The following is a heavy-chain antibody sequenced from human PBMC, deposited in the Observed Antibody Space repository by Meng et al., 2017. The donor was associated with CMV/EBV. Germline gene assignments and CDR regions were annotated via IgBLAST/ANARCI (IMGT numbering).Heavy chain of an antibody. J-gene: IGHJ4*02. D-gene: IGHD2-2*02. CDR2: IYPGDSDT. V-gene: IGHV5-51*01. CDR3: ARHLRYCSSTSCYIGDY. Sequence: GESLKISCKGSGYSFTSYWIGWVRQMPGKGLEWMGIIYPGDSDTRYSPPFQGQVTISADKSISTAYLQWSSLKASDTAMYYCARHLRYCSSTSCYIGDYWGQGTLVTVSS. CDR1: GYSFTSYW.